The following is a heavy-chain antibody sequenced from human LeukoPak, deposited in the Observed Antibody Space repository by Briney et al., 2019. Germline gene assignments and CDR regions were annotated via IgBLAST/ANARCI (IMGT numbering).Heavy chain of an antibody. V-gene: IGHV3-11*04. D-gene: IGHD5-18*01. Sequence: GGSLRLSCAASGLTFSDYYMSWIRQAPGKGLEWVLYISSIGSTIYYADSVKGRFTISRDNAKNSLYLQMNSLRAEDTAVYYCARVTAMVTLYYYYYMDVWGKGTTVTVSS. CDR3: ARVTAMVTLYYYYYMDV. CDR2: ISSIGSTI. CDR1: GLTFSDYY. J-gene: IGHJ6*03.